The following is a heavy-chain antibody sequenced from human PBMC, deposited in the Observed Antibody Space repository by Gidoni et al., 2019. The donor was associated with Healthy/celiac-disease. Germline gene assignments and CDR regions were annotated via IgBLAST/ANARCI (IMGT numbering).Heavy chain of an antibody. J-gene: IGHJ4*02. CDR2: INHSGST. Sequence: QVQLQQWCAGLLKPSETLSLTCAVYGGSFSGYYWSWIRQPPGKGLEWIGEINHSGSTNYNPSLKSRVTISVDTSKNQFSLKLSSVTAADTAVYYCARIHYDYIWGSYRPRAYFDYWGQGTLVTVSS. D-gene: IGHD3-16*02. CDR1: GGSFSGYY. CDR3: ARIHYDYIWGSYRPRAYFDY. V-gene: IGHV4-34*01.